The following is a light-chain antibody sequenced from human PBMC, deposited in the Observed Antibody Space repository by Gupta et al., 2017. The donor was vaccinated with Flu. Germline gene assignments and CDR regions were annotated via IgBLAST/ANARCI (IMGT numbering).Light chain of an antibody. CDR2: AAS. CDR3: RQYNTLPRT. J-gene: IGKJ4*01. CDR1: QGIRDD. V-gene: IGKV1-17*01. Sequence: DIHMTQTPSSLSASVGDRVTITCRASQGIRDDLGWFQQKPGKAPKRLIYAASNLESGVPSRFSGSGSGTEFTLTISSLQPEDFTTYYCRQYNTLPRTFGGGTKVHIK.